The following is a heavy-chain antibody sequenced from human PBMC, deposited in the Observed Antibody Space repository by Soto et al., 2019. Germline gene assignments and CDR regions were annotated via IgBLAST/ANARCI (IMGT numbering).Heavy chain of an antibody. Sequence: SQTLSLTCDISGDSVSSNRAAWNWIRQSPSRGLEWLGRTYYRSKWYNDYAESVKSRITINPDTSKNQFSLQLKYVTPEDTAVYYCTRVKGGDSSGFYSRYFYYGMDVWGQGTTVTVS. CDR3: TRVKGGDSSGFYSRYFYYGMDV. J-gene: IGHJ6*02. CDR1: GDSVSSNRAA. D-gene: IGHD3-22*01. CDR2: TYYRSKWYN. V-gene: IGHV6-1*01.